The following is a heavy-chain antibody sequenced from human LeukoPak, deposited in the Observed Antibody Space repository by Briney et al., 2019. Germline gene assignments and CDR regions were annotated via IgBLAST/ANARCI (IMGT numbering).Heavy chain of an antibody. V-gene: IGHV4-34*01. Sequence: SETLSLTCAVDGGSFSGYYWSWIRQPPGKGLEWIGEINHSGSTNYNPSLKSRVTISVDTSKNQFSLKLSSVTAADTAVYYCARGLRWQQLEKYFQHWGQGTLVTVSS. J-gene: IGHJ1*01. CDR2: INHSGST. CDR1: GGSFSGYY. CDR3: ARGLRWQQLEKYFQH. D-gene: IGHD6-13*01.